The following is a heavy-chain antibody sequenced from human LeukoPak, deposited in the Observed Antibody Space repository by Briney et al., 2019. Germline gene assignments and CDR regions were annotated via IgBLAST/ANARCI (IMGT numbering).Heavy chain of an antibody. CDR3: ARVMGRYCSSTSCYVDY. Sequence: GGSLRLSCAASGITFSSYAMHWVRQAPGKGLEWVAVISYDGSNKYYADSMKGRFTISRDNSKNTLYLQMNSLRAEDTAVYYCARVMGRYCSSTSCYVDYWGQGTLVTVSS. V-gene: IGHV3-30*04. D-gene: IGHD2-2*01. CDR2: ISYDGSNK. J-gene: IGHJ4*02. CDR1: GITFSSYA.